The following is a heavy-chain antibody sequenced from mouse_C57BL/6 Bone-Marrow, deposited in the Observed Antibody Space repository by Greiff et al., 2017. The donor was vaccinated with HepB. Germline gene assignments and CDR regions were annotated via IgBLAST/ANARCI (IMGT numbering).Heavy chain of an antibody. CDR3: ARSLGSIYSYWYFDV. CDR1: GFTFTDYY. Sequence: DVMLVESGGGLVQPGGSLSLSCAASGFTFTDYYMSWVRQPPGKALEWLGFIRNKANGYTTEYSASVKGRFTISRDNSQSVLYLQMNALRAEDSATYYCARSLGSIYSYWYFDVWGTGTTVTVSS. J-gene: IGHJ1*03. V-gene: IGHV7-3*01. CDR2: IRNKANGYTT. D-gene: IGHD1-1*01.